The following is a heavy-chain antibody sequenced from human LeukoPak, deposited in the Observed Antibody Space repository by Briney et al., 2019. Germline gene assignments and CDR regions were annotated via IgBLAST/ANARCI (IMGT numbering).Heavy chain of an antibody. CDR3: ARGRRVYYDFWGGYWLGWFDP. CDR1: GGSFSGYY. V-gene: IGHV4-34*01. J-gene: IGHJ5*02. Sequence: SETLSLTCAVYGGSFSGYYWSWIRQPPGKGLEWIGEINHSGSTNYNPSLRSRVTISVDTSKNQFSLKLSSVTAADTAVYYCARGRRVYYDFWGGYWLGWFDPWGQGTLVTVSS. D-gene: IGHD3-3*01. CDR2: INHSGST.